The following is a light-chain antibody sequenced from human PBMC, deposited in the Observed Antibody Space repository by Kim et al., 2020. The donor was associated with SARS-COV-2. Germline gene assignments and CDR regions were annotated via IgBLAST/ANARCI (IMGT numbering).Light chain of an antibody. CDR1: QDISNY. V-gene: IGKV1-33*01. J-gene: IGKJ3*01. CDR2: DAS. CDR3: QQYDSVPFT. Sequence: ASVGDRVTISCQASQDISNYLNWYQQEAGKPPKLLINDASLLQTGVPSRFSGSGAGTHFTFTISSLQAEDIATYYCQQYDSVPFTFGPGTKVDIK.